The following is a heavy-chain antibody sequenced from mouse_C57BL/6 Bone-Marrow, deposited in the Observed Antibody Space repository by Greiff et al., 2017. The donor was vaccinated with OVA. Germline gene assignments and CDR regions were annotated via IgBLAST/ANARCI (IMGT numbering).Heavy chain of an antibody. V-gene: IGHV1-19*01. Sequence: EVQLQQSGPVLVKPGASVKMSCKASGYTFTDYYMNWVKQSHGKSLEWIGVINPYNGGTSYNQKFKGKATLTVDKSSSTAYMELNSLTSEDSAVYYCARTWAWYFDVWGTGTTVTVSS. CDR3: ARTWAWYFDV. CDR1: GYTFTDYY. J-gene: IGHJ1*03. CDR2: INPYNGGT. D-gene: IGHD4-1*01.